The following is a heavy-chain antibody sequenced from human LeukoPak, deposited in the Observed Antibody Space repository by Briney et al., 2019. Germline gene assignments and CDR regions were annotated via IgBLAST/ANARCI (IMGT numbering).Heavy chain of an antibody. CDR3: GSFGGGETVVIPVY. J-gene: IGHJ4*02. Sequence: ASVKVSCKASGYTFTAYYIHWVRQAPGQGLEWMGWLNPNSGDTYCAQKFQGRVTMTRDTSISTAYLELSRLRFDDTATYYCGSFGGGETVVIPVYWGQGTLVTVSS. D-gene: IGHD2-2*01. V-gene: IGHV1-2*02. CDR2: LNPNSGDT. CDR1: GYTFTAYY.